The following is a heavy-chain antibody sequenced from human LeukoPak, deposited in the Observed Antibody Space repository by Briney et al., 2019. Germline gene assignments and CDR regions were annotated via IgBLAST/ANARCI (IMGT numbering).Heavy chain of an antibody. J-gene: IGHJ4*02. D-gene: IGHD6-6*01. V-gene: IGHV1-69-2*01. Sequence: GASVKVSCKASGYTFTDYYMHWVQQAPGKGLEWMGLVDPEDGETIYAEKFQGRVTITADTSTDTAYMELSSLRSEDTAVYYCATNGYSSSSGTLFDYWGQGTLVTVSS. CDR1: GYTFTDYY. CDR2: VDPEDGET. CDR3: ATNGYSSSSGTLFDY.